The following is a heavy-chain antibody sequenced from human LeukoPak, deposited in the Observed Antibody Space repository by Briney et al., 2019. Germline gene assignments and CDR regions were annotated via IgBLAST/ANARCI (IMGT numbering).Heavy chain of an antibody. J-gene: IGHJ4*02. CDR3: ARDRYCSGGSCYSVPPTLFDY. CDR1: DGSISSSSYY. D-gene: IGHD2-15*01. CDR2: IYYSGST. V-gene: IGHV4-39*07. Sequence: SETLSLTCTVSDGSISSSSYYWGWIRQPPGKGLEWIGSIYYSGSTYYNPSLKSRVTISVDTSKNQFSLKLSSVTAADTAVYYCARDRYCSGGSCYSVPPTLFDYWGQGTLVTVSS.